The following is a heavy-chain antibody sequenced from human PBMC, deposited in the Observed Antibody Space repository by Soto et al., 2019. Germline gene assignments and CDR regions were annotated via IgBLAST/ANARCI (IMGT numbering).Heavy chain of an antibody. CDR3: AREEQPVEGRTGYSYGMDV. V-gene: IGHV3-74*01. J-gene: IGHJ6*02. D-gene: IGHD6-6*01. CDR1: GFTFSSYW. Sequence: PGGSLRLSCAASGFTFSSYWMHWVRQAPGKGLVWVSRINSDGSSTSYADSVKGRFTISRDNAKNTLYLQMNSLRAEDRAVYYCAREEQPVEGRTGYSYGMDVWGQGTTVPVSS. CDR2: INSDGSST.